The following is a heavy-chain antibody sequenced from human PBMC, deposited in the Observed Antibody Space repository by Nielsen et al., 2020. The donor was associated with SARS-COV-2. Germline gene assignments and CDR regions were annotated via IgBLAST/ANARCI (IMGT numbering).Heavy chain of an antibody. V-gene: IGHV3-53*04. CDR2: IYSGGGT. D-gene: IGHD3-10*01. J-gene: IGHJ4*02. CDR3: ARDLGRGEFGEYYFDY. CDR1: GFTVSGKN. Sequence: GGSLRLSCAASGFTVSGKNMNWVRRAPGKGLERVSVIYSGGGTYCADSVKGRFTISRHNSKNTLYLQMNSLRAEDTAVHYCARDLGRGEFGEYYFDYWGQGTLVTVSS.